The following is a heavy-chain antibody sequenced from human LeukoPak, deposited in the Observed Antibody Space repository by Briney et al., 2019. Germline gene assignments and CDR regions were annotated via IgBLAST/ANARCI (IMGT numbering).Heavy chain of an antibody. V-gene: IGHV4-59*01. CDR2: IYYSGSP. J-gene: IGHJ3*02. CDR1: GGSMSTYY. CDR3: ARSLFGYGHPHDAFDI. Sequence: PSETLSLTCSVSGGSMSTYYWSWIRQPPGKGLEWIGYIYYSGSPHYKPSLKSRVTVSVDAPKNQLFLKVSSVTAADTAVYYCARSLFGYGHPHDAFDIWGQGTMVTVSS. D-gene: IGHD5-18*01.